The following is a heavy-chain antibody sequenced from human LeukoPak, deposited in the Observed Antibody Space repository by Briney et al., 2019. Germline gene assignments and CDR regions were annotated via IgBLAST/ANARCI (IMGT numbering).Heavy chain of an antibody. J-gene: IGHJ3*02. CDR1: GYTFTSYD. D-gene: IGHD6-6*01. Sequence: EASVTVSCKASGYTFTSYDINWVRQATGQGLEWMGWMNPNSGNTGYAQKFQGKVTMTRNTSISTAYMELSSLRSEDTAVYYCARGLGSLDAFDIWGQGTMVTVSS. V-gene: IGHV1-8*01. CDR2: MNPNSGNT. CDR3: ARGLGSLDAFDI.